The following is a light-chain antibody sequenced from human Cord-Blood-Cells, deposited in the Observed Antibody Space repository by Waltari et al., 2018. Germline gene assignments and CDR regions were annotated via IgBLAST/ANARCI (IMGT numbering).Light chain of an antibody. J-gene: IGLJ3*02. CDR2: DVS. CDR3: FSYAGSYTWV. Sequence: QSALTQPRSVSGSPGQSVTIPCTGTSSDVGGYNYVSWYQQHPGNAPKLMIYDVSKRPSGVPDRFSGSKSGNTASLTSSGLQAEDEADYYCFSYAGSYTWVFGGGTKLTVL. CDR1: SSDVGGYNY. V-gene: IGLV2-11*01.